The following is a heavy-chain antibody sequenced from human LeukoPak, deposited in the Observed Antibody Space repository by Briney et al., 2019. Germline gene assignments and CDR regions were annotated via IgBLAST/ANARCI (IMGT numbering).Heavy chain of an antibody. CDR1: GFIFSSYK. D-gene: IGHD4-17*01. J-gene: IGHJ6*02. V-gene: IGHV3-48*03. CDR3: ARRATVTYHGLDV. CDR2: INYNGETT. Sequence: PGGSLRVSCAASGFIFSSYKMNWVRQAPGKGLEWVSYINYNGETTYYADSVKGRFTISRDNPKSSLYLQMNSLRAEDTAVYYCARRATVTYHGLDVWGQGTTVAVSS.